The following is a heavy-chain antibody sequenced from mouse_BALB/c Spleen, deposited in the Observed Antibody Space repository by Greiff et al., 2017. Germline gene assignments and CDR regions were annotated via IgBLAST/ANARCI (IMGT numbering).Heavy chain of an antibody. CDR1: GYAFSSYW. Sequence: VQLQQSGAELVRPGSSVKISCKASGYAFSSYWMNWVKQRPGQGLEWIGQIYPGDGDTNYNGKFKGKATLTADKSSSTAYMQLSSLTSEDSAVYFCARGGYDYYPAMDYWGQGTSVTVSS. V-gene: IGHV1-80*01. J-gene: IGHJ4*01. D-gene: IGHD2-4*01. CDR3: ARGGYDYYPAMDY. CDR2: IYPGDGDT.